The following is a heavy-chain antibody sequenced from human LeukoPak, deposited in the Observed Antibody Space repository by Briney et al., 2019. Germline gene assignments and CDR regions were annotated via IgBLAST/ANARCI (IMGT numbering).Heavy chain of an antibody. Sequence: ASVKVSCKASGYTFTSYGISWVRQAPGQGLEWMGWISAYSGNTNYAQKLQGRVTMTTDISTSTAYMELRSLRSDDTAVYYCARGPYYDFWSGYSNFDYWGQGTLVTVSS. CDR2: ISAYSGNT. CDR1: GYTFTSYG. D-gene: IGHD3-3*01. CDR3: ARGPYYDFWSGYSNFDY. V-gene: IGHV1-18*01. J-gene: IGHJ4*02.